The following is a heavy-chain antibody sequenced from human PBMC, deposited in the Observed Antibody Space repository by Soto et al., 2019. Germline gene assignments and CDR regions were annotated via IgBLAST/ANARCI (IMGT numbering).Heavy chain of an antibody. CDR3: AKDVRRSGSYYFEY. V-gene: IGHV3-23*01. CDR1: GFTFSNYA. Sequence: EVPLLESGGGLVQPGGSLRLSCVASGFTFSNYAMTWVRQAPGKGLEWVSPISSSGATTYYADSVKRRFTTSRDNSENTLYLQMNSLRAEDTAVYYCAKDVRRSGSYYFEYWGQGTLVTVSS. D-gene: IGHD1-26*01. CDR2: ISSSGATT. J-gene: IGHJ4*02.